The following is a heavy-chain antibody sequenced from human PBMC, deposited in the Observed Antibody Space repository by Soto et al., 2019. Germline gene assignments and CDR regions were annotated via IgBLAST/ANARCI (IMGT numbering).Heavy chain of an antibody. D-gene: IGHD3-16*01. Sequence: ASVKVSCKASGDSFTNNDVSWVRQATGQGVEVMGWMNPGSGDPGYAQEFQGRVPTHRGLSIATAYMELGSLRPHDTPIYYWARMETFGSSTWFDAWGQGTRVTVPQ. J-gene: IGHJ5*02. V-gene: IGHV1-8*01. CDR2: MNPGSGDP. CDR3: ARMETFGSSTWFDA. CDR1: GDSFTNND.